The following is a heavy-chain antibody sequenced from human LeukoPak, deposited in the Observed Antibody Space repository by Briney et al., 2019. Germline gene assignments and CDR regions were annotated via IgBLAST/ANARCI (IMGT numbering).Heavy chain of an antibody. CDR3: ARGRVVVKDY. Sequence: SETLSLTCTVSGGSISSYYWSWIRQPPGKGLEWIGYIYYSGSTNYNPSLKSRVTISVDTSKNQFSLKLSSVTAADTAVYYCARGRVVVKDYWGQGTLVTVSS. J-gene: IGHJ4*02. V-gene: IGHV4-59*08. D-gene: IGHD2-21*01. CDR1: GGSISSYY. CDR2: IYYSGST.